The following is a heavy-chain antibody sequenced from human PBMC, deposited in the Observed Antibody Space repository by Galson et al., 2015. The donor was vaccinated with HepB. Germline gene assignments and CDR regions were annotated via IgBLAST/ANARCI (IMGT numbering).Heavy chain of an antibody. J-gene: IGHJ6*02. CDR2: INAGNGNT. Sequence: SVKVSCKASGYTFTSYAMHWVRQAPGQRLEWMGWINAGNGNTKYSQKFQGRVTITRDTSASTAYMELSSLRSEDTAVYYCAMAAAGPFDYYYYYGMDVWGQGTTVTVSS. V-gene: IGHV1-3*01. D-gene: IGHD6-13*01. CDR3: AMAAAGPFDYYYYYGMDV. CDR1: GYTFTSYA.